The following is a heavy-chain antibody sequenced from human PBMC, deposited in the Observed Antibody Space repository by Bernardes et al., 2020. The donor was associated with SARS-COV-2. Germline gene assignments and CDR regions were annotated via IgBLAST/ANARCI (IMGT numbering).Heavy chain of an antibody. D-gene: IGHD4-17*01. CDR3: ARSRDYGDFGGILRGYYFDY. Sequence: GWSLRLSCAASGYSFSSYAMTWVRQAPGKGLEWVSAISGSAGSIYYADSLKGRFTISRDNSKNTLYLQMNSLSAEDTAVYYCARSRDYGDFGGILRGYYFDYWGQGTLVTVSS. J-gene: IGHJ4*02. CDR2: ISGSAGSI. CDR1: GYSFSSYA. V-gene: IGHV3-23*01.